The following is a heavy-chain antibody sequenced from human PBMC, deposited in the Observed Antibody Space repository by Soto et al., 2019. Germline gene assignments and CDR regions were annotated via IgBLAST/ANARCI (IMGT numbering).Heavy chain of an antibody. D-gene: IGHD6-19*01. CDR1: GFTFSSYA. CDR2: ISGSGGST. J-gene: IGHJ4*02. CDR3: ASRSSGWYFDY. V-gene: IGHV3-23*01. Sequence: EVQLLESGGGLVQPGGSLRLSCAASGFTFSSYAMGWVRQAPGKGLEWVSVISGSGGSTYYADSVKGRFTISRDNSKNTLYLQMNSLRAEDTAVYYCASRSSGWYFDYWGQGTLVTVSS.